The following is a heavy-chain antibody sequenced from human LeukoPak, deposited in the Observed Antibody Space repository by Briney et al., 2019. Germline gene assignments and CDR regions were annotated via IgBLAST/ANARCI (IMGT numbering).Heavy chain of an antibody. Sequence: GSLRLSCAASGFTFSNAWMSWVRQAPGKGLEWIGYIYYSGSTNYNPSLKSRVTISVDTSKNQFSLKLSSVTAADTAVYYCVGISLALFDYWGQGTLVTVSS. CDR2: IYYSGST. D-gene: IGHD3-16*02. CDR3: VGISLALFDY. J-gene: IGHJ4*02. CDR1: GFTFSNAW. V-gene: IGHV4-59*08.